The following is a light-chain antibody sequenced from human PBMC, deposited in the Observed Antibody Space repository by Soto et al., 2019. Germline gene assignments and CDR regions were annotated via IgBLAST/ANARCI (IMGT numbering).Light chain of an antibody. Sequence: DIQMTQSPSSLSASEGDRVSIRCQASQDIRNYLNWYQQKPGKAPKLLIYDASNLETGVPSRFSGSGSGTHFDLTISSLQPEDIATYYCQQYDNLPITFGQGTRPEI. CDR3: QQYDNLPIT. V-gene: IGKV1-33*01. J-gene: IGKJ5*01. CDR2: DAS. CDR1: QDIRNY.